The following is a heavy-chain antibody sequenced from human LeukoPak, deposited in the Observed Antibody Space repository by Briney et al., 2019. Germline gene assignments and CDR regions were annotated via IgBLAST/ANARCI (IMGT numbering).Heavy chain of an antibody. CDR3: ARGGYYDSSGYYIDY. J-gene: IGHJ4*02. D-gene: IGHD3-22*01. V-gene: IGHV4-59*01. CDR1: GGSISSYY. CDR2: IYYSGST. Sequence: SETLSLTCTVSGGSISSYYWSWIRQPPGKGLEWIGYIYYSGSTNYNPSLKSRVTISVDTSKSQFSLKLSSVTAADTAVYYCARGGYYDSSGYYIDYWGQGTLVTVSS.